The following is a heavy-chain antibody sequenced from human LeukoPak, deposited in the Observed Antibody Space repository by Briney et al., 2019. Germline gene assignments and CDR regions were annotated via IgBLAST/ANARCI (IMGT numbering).Heavy chain of an antibody. Sequence: WGSLRLSCAASGFTVSSNYMSWVRQAPGKGLEWVSVIYSGGSTYYADSVKGRFTISRDNSKNTLYLQMNSLRAEDTAVYYCARDLHRPGYSSGWSGNNWFDPWGQGTLVTVSS. J-gene: IGHJ5*02. CDR3: ARDLHRPGYSSGWSGNNWFDP. CDR1: GFTVSSNY. CDR2: IYSGGST. V-gene: IGHV3-66*01. D-gene: IGHD6-19*01.